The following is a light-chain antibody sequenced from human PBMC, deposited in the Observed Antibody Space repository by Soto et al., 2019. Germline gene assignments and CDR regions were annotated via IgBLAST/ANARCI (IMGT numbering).Light chain of an antibody. V-gene: IGLV2-14*01. Sequence: QSVLTQPASVSGSPGQSITISCTGTSSDVGGYHYVSWYQQHPGKAPKLMIYEVSDRPSGVSNRFSGSKSDNTASLTISGLQAEDEADYYCSSYTSSSTRVFGGGTQLTVL. CDR3: SSYTSSSTRV. J-gene: IGLJ2*01. CDR1: SSDVGGYHY. CDR2: EVS.